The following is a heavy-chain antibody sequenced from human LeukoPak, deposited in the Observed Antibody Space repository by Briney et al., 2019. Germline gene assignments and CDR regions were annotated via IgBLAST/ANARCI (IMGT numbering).Heavy chain of an antibody. CDR3: ARGLFTDAFDI. V-gene: IGHV3-13*01. Sequence: GGSLRLSCAASGFNFSSYDMHWVRQATGKGLEWVSAIGTAGDTYYPGSVKGRFTISRENAKNSLYLQMNSLRAGDTAVYYCARGLFTDAFDIWGQGTMVTVPS. J-gene: IGHJ3*02. CDR1: GFNFSSYD. D-gene: IGHD3-22*01. CDR2: IGTAGDT.